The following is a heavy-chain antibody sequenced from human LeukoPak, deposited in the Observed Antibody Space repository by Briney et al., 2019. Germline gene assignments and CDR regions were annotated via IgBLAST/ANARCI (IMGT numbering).Heavy chain of an antibody. V-gene: IGHV4-39*07. CDR1: GGSISSSSYY. D-gene: IGHD3-10*01. J-gene: IGHJ3*02. CDR2: IYYSGST. Sequence: PSETLSLTCTVSGGSISSSSYYWGWIRQPPGKGLEWIGSIYYSGSTYYNPSLKSRVTISVDTSKNQFSLKLSSVTAADTAVYYCARARLLWFGELLSDAFDIWGQGTMVTVSS. CDR3: ARARLLWFGELLSDAFDI.